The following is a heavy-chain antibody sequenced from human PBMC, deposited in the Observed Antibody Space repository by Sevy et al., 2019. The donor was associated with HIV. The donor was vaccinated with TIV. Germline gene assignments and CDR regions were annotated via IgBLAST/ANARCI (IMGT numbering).Heavy chain of an antibody. CDR2: ISGYNGNT. J-gene: IGHJ5*02. CDR3: ARAGYLNWFDP. D-gene: IGHD1-1*01. Sequence: ASVKVSCKASGYTFSSYGISWVRQAPGQGLEWMGWISGYNGNTNFAQKLQGRVTMTTDKSTSTAYMEVRSLGSDDTAVYYCARAGYLNWFDPWGQGTLVTVSS. V-gene: IGHV1-18*01. CDR1: GYTFSSYG.